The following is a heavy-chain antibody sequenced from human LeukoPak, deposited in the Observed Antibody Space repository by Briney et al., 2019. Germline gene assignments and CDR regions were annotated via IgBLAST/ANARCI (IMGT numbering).Heavy chain of an antibody. J-gene: IGHJ5*02. Sequence: GGSLRLSCAASGFTFSDYYMSWIRQAPGKGLEWVSSISSSGSTIYYADSVKGRFTISRDNAKNSLYLQMNSLRAEDTAIYYCARAGFLITFGGVISWGQGTLVTVSS. CDR3: ARAGFLITFGGVIS. CDR1: GFTFSDYY. V-gene: IGHV3-11*04. CDR2: ISSSGSTI. D-gene: IGHD3-16*02.